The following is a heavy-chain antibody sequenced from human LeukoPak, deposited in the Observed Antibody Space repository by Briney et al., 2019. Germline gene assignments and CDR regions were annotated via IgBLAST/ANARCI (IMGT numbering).Heavy chain of an antibody. CDR2: ISSGSSYI. V-gene: IGHV3-21*01. J-gene: IGHJ4*02. D-gene: IGHD3-10*01. CDR3: ARVRGPQLSYFDY. Sequence: PGGSLRLCCAASGFTFSTYSMNWVRQATGKGLEWVSSISSGSSYIYYADSVKGRFTISRDNAKNSLYLQMNSLRAEDTAVYYCARVRGPQLSYFDYWGQGTLVTVSS. CDR1: GFTFSTYS.